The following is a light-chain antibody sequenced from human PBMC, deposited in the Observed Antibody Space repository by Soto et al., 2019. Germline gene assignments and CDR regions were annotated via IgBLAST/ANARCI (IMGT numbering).Light chain of an antibody. V-gene: IGKV3-20*01. Sequence: DILLTQSPGTLPLSPGERATLSCRASQSVSSIYLAWYQQMPGQAPRLLIYGASSRATGIPDRLSGSGSGTDFTLTISRLEPEDFAVYYGQQYGSSGWTFGQGTKVDIK. CDR2: GAS. CDR3: QQYGSSGWT. CDR1: QSVSSIY. J-gene: IGKJ1*01.